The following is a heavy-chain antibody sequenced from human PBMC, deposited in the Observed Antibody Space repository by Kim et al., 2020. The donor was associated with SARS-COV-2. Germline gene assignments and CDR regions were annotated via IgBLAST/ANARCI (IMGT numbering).Heavy chain of an antibody. J-gene: IGHJ1*01. V-gene: IGHV1-18*04. Sequence: ASVKVSCKASGYTFTSYGISWVRQAPGQGLEWMGWISAYNGNTNYAQKLQGRVTMTTDTSTSTAYMELRSLISDDTAVYYCAKAATPWNPFQHWGQGTLVTVSS. CDR2: ISAYNGNT. CDR3: AKAATPWNPFQH. D-gene: IGHD2-15*01. CDR1: GYTFTSYG.